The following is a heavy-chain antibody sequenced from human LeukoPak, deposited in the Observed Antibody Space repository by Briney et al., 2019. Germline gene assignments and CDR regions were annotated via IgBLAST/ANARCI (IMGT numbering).Heavy chain of an antibody. CDR3: ATYFGSETYYIPYNYHYMDV. V-gene: IGHV3-7*01. CDR2: IKQDGSEK. Sequence: PGGSLRLSCAASGFTFSTYWMSWVRQTPGRGLEWVANIKQDGSEKYYVDSVKGRFTISGDNAKNSLYLQMNSLRAEDTAVYYCATYFGSETYYIPYNYHYMDVWGKGTTVTVSS. D-gene: IGHD3-10*01. J-gene: IGHJ6*03. CDR1: GFTFSTYW.